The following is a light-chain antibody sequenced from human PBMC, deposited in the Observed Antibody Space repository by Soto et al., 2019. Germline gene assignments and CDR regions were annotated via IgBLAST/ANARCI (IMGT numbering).Light chain of an antibody. Sequence: EIVLTQSPGTLSLSPGERATLSCRASQSVSSSYLAWYQQKPGQAPRLLIYGASSRATGITDRFSGSGSGTDFTLTISRLEPEDYAVYYCQQHGSSPPWTFGQGTKVEIK. V-gene: IGKV3-20*01. J-gene: IGKJ1*01. CDR3: QQHGSSPPWT. CDR2: GAS. CDR1: QSVSSSY.